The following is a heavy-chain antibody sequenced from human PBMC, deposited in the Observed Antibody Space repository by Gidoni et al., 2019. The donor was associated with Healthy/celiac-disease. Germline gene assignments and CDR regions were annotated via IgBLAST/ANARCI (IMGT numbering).Heavy chain of an antibody. Sequence: EVPLVESGGGLVQPGGSLRLSCSASGFTFSNAWISWVRQARGKGLEWVGRMKSKTDGGTKDYAAPCKSRVTISRDESKNTLYLQMNSLKTEDTAVYYCTTDLDGNDGYFDYWGQGTLVTVSS. CDR3: TTDLDGNDGYFDY. J-gene: IGHJ4*02. CDR2: MKSKTDGGTK. CDR1: GFTFSNAW. D-gene: IGHD1-1*01. V-gene: IGHV3-15*01.